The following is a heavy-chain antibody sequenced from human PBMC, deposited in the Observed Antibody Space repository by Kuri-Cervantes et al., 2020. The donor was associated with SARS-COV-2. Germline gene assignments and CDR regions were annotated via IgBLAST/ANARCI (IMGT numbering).Heavy chain of an antibody. CDR2: ISYDGSNK. CDR1: GFTFSSYA. J-gene: IGHJ4*02. Sequence: GESLKISCAASGFTFSSYAMHWVRQAPGKGLEWVAVISYDGSNKYYADSVKGRFTISRDNSKNTLYLQMNSLRAEDTAVYYCARIPYPKGAVAGTSDYWGQGTLVTVSS. CDR3: ARIPYPKGAVAGTSDY. D-gene: IGHD6-19*01. V-gene: IGHV3-30-3*01.